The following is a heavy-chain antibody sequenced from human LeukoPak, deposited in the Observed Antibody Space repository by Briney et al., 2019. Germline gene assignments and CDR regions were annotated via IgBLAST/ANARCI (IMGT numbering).Heavy chain of an antibody. J-gene: IGHJ5*02. CDR3: ARDPGHYYGSGTSGYNWFDP. CDR1: GFTFNGHW. D-gene: IGHD3-10*01. V-gene: IGHV3-74*01. Sequence: PGGSLRLSCEASGFTFNGHWMHWVRQAPGRGLVWVSLINGDGSTISYADSVKGRFTISRDNAKNRLYLQMNSLRAEDTAVYYCARDPGHYYGSGTSGYNWFDPWGQGTLVTVSS. CDR2: INGDGSTI.